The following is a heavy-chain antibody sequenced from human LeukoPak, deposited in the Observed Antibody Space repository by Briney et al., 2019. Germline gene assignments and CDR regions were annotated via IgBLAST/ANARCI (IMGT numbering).Heavy chain of an antibody. CDR1: GLPFSSYA. Sequence: GGSLRLSCAASGLPFSSYAMHWVRQAPGKGLEYVSAISSNGGSTSYANTVKGRFTNSRDNSKNALYLQVGSLKAEDMAVYYCARSSIVVVSILDYWGQGTLVTVSS. CDR3: ARSSIVVVSILDY. J-gene: IGHJ4*02. D-gene: IGHD2-2*01. V-gene: IGHV3-64*01. CDR2: ISSNGGST.